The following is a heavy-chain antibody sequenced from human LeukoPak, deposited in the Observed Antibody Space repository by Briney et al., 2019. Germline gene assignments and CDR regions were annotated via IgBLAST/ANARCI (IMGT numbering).Heavy chain of an antibody. CDR3: ARSSGYDRSNYFDY. J-gene: IGHJ4*02. CDR2: IYYSGST. CDR1: GGSISSYY. V-gene: IGHV4-59*08. Sequence: SETLSLTCTVSGGSISSYYWSWIRQPPGKGLEWIGYIYYSGSTNYNPSLKSRVTISVDTSKNQFSLKLSSVTAADTAVYYCARSSGYDRSNYFDYWGQGTLVTVSS. D-gene: IGHD5-12*01.